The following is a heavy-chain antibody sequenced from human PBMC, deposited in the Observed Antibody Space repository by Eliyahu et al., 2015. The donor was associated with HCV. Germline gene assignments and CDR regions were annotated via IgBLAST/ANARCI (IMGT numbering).Heavy chain of an antibody. Sequence: AMQWVRQAPGKGLEWVAMISYDGTNKYYADSVKGRFTISRDNSQNTLYLQMNSLRGEDSAVFYCVRDADLPGHCRDINCYDHYSYGMDLWGQGTTVTVSS. CDR1: A. V-gene: IGHV3-30-3*01. D-gene: IGHD2-15*01. CDR3: VRDADLPGHCRDINCYDHYSYGMDL. CDR2: ISYDGTNK. J-gene: IGHJ6*02.